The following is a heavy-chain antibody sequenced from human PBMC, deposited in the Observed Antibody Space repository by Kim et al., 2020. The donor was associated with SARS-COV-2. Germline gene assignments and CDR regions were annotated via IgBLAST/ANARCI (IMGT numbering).Heavy chain of an antibody. D-gene: IGHD5-12*01. CDR2: ISYDGSNK. CDR1: GFTFSSYG. V-gene: IGHV3-30*18. J-gene: IGHJ6*04. Sequence: GGSLRLSCAASGFTFSSYGMHWVRQAPGKGLEWVAVISYDGSNKYYADSVKGRFTISRDNSKNTLYLQMNSLSAEDTAVYYCAKGFRRHSGYDWISYYYYGMDVWGEGTTVTVSS. CDR3: AKGFRRHSGYDWISYYYYGMDV.